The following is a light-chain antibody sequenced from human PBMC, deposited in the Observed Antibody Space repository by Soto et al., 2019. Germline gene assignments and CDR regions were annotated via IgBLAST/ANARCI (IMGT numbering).Light chain of an antibody. V-gene: IGKV1-5*03. CDR3: QQYHIPST. J-gene: IGKJ2*01. Sequence: DIQMTQSPSTLSASVGARVSITCRASQSVSNWVAWYQLKPGKVPKLLIHKASNLQSGVPSRFSGSGSGADFTLTISSLQPDDSATYYCQQYHIPSTFGQGTKLEIK. CDR1: QSVSNW. CDR2: KAS.